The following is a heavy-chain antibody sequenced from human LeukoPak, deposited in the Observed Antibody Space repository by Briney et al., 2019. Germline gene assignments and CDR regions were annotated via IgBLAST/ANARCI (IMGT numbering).Heavy chain of an antibody. Sequence: PSETLSLTCTVSGGSISSYYWSWLRQPPGKGLEWIGYIYYSGSTNYNPSLKSRVTISVDTSKNQFSLKLSSVTAADTAVYYCAGAYYDILTGSYYFDYWGQGTLVTVSS. CDR2: IYYSGST. V-gene: IGHV4-59*08. J-gene: IGHJ4*02. CDR3: AGAYYDILTGSYYFDY. D-gene: IGHD3-9*01. CDR1: GGSISSYY.